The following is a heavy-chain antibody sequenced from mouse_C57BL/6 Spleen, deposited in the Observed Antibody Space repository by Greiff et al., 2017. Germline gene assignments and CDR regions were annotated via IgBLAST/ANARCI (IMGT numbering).Heavy chain of an antibody. J-gene: IGHJ4*01. V-gene: IGHV2-6-1*01. CDR3: ARQITTVVDYYAMDY. CDR1: GFSLTSYG. CDR2: IWSDGST. Sequence: VQGVESGPGLVAPSQSLSITCTVSGFSLTSYGVHWVRQPPGKGLEWLVVIWSDGSTTYNSALKSRLSISKDNSKSQVFLKMNSLQTDDTAMYYCARQITTVVDYYAMDYWGQGTSVTVSS. D-gene: IGHD1-1*01.